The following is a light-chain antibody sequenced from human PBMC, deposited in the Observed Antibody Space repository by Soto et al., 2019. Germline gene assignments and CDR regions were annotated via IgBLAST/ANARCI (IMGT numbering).Light chain of an antibody. V-gene: IGLV2-14*01. Sequence: QSVLTQPASVSGSPGQSITISCTGTSSDVGGYNYVSWYQRHPGKAPKLMIYEVSNRPSGVSNRFSGSKSGNTASLTISGLQADDEADYYCTSYTSSSTLYVFGTGTKVTVL. CDR2: EVS. CDR1: SSDVGGYNY. CDR3: TSYTSSSTLYV. J-gene: IGLJ1*01.